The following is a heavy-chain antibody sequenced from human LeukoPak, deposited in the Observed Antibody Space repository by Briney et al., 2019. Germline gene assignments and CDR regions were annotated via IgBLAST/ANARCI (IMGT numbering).Heavy chain of an antibody. D-gene: IGHD6-19*01. CDR2: ITGSSGST. V-gene: IGHV3-23*01. CDR3: ARTAGWYDAFDI. J-gene: IGHJ3*02. Sequence: GGSLRLSCAASGFTFSSYAMSWVRQAPGKGLEWVSAITGSSGSTYFADSVKGRFTISRDNSKNTLYLQMNSLRAEDTAVYYCARTAGWYDAFDIWGQGTMVTVSS. CDR1: GFTFSSYA.